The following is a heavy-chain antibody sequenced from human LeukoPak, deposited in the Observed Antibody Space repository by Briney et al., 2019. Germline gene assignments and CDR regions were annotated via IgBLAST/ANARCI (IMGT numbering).Heavy chain of an antibody. CDR2: IYASGNT. Sequence: SETLSLTCTVSGGSISSYYWSWVRQPAGKGLEWIGRIYASGNTNYNPSLKGRVTMTVDTSKNQFSLKLSSVTAADTAVYYCATRGEYSSGWPPYNWFDPWGQGTLVTVSS. CDR3: ATRGEYSSGWPPYNWFDP. J-gene: IGHJ5*02. V-gene: IGHV4-4*07. D-gene: IGHD6-19*01. CDR1: GGSISSYY.